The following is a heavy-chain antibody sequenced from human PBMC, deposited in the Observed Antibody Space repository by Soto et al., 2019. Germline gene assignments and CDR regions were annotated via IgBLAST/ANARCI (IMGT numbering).Heavy chain of an antibody. CDR1: GFTFDDYG. CDR2: INWNGGST. D-gene: IGHD2-15*01. J-gene: IGHJ6*03. Sequence: GGSLRLSCAASGFTFDDYGMSWVRQAPGKGLEWVSGINWNGGSTGYADSVKGRFTISRDNAKNSLYLQMNRLRAEDTALYHCARVRHCSGGSCYGDYYYYYMDVWGKGTTVTVSS. V-gene: IGHV3-20*01. CDR3: ARVRHCSGGSCYGDYYYYYMDV.